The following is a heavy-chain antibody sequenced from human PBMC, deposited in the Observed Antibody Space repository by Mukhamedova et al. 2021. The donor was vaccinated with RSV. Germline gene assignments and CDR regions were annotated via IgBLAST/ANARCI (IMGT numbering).Heavy chain of an antibody. V-gene: IGHV1-18*01. Sequence: NGNTNYAKKLQGRVTMTTDTSTSTAYMELRSLTSDDTAVYYCARLHSRELHYWYFDLWGRGTLVSVSS. CDR3: ARLHSRELHYWYFDL. D-gene: IGHD1-7*01. CDR2: NGNT. J-gene: IGHJ2*01.